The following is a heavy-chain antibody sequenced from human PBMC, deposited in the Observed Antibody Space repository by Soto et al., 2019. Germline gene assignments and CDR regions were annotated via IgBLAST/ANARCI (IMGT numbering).Heavy chain of an antibody. CDR2: IYPSDSDT. D-gene: IGHD3-3*01. V-gene: IGHV5-51*01. Sequence: LGEALKISCNGSGYSFACYWIACVRQIPGKVLELMGIIYPSDSDTRYRPSFQGQVTISADKSISSAYLQWSSLRASDTAMYYCVRGGVSTRSVVYWGQGIQGTVFS. CDR1: GYSFACYW. CDR3: VRGGVSTRSVVY. J-gene: IGHJ4*02.